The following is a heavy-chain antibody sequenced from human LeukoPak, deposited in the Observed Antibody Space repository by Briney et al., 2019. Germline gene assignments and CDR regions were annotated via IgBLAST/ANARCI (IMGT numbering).Heavy chain of an antibody. CDR2: INHSGST. CDR1: GGSFSGYY. Sequence: SETLSLTCAVYGGSFSGYYWSWIRHPPGKGLEWIGEINHSGSTNYNPSLKSRVTISVDTSKNQFSLKLSSVTAADTAVYYCASTSMRYYYDSSGYYYTNAFDYWGQGTLVTVSS. V-gene: IGHV4-34*01. J-gene: IGHJ4*02. CDR3: ASTSMRYYYDSSGYYYTNAFDY. D-gene: IGHD3-22*01.